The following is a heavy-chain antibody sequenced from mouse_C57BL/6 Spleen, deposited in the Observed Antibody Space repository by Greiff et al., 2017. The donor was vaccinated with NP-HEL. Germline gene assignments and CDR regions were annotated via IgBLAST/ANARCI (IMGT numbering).Heavy chain of an antibody. CDR3: AREGRWLLPYAMDY. CDR1: GFTFSDYY. V-gene: IGHV5-16*01. Sequence: EVQRVESEGGLVQPGSSMKLSCTASGFTFSDYYMAWVRQVPEKGLEWVANINYDGSSTYYLDSLKSRFIISRDNAKNILYLQMSSLKSEDTATYYCAREGRWLLPYAMDYWGQGTSVTVSS. CDR2: INYDGSST. D-gene: IGHD2-3*01. J-gene: IGHJ4*01.